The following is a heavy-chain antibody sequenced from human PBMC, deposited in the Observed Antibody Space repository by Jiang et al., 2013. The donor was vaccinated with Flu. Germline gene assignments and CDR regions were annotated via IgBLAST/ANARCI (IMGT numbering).Heavy chain of an antibody. D-gene: IGHD6-19*01. J-gene: IGHJ4*02. V-gene: IGHV5-51*03. Sequence: GAEVKKPGESLKISCKGSGYSFYGFWIVWVRQMPGKGLEWIGMIYPDDSKSRYSPSFQGQVTISADKSISTAYLQWSSLKASDTAMYYCASYSTPDVESGWRNFDYWGQGTLVTVSS. CDR1: GYSFYGFW. CDR3: ASYSTPDVESGWRNFDY. CDR2: IYPDDSKS.